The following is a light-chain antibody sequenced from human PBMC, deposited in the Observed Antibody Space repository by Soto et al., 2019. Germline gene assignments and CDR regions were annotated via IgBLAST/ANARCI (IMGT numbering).Light chain of an antibody. J-gene: IGKJ5*01. CDR3: QQRSNWPLT. V-gene: IGKV3-11*01. CDR2: DAS. CDR1: QSVSSY. Sequence: EIVLTHSPATLSLSPCERATLFSRASQSVSSYFAWYQQKPGQAPNLLIYDASNRATGIPARFSGSGSGTDFTLTISSLEPEDFAVYYCQQRSNWPLTFGQGTRLEI.